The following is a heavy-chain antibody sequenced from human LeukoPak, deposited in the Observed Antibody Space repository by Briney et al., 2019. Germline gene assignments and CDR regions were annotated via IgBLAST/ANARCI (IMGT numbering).Heavy chain of an antibody. V-gene: IGHV4-61*02. Sequence: SETLSLTCTVSGDSISSSSYYWSWIRQPAGKGLEWIGRIYTSGSTNYNPSLKSRVTMSVDTSKNQFSLKLSSVTAADTAVYYCARDGTMVRGGGGYYYYMDVWGKGTTVTISS. CDR2: IYTSGST. D-gene: IGHD3-10*01. J-gene: IGHJ6*03. CDR3: ARDGTMVRGGGGYYYYMDV. CDR1: GDSISSSSYY.